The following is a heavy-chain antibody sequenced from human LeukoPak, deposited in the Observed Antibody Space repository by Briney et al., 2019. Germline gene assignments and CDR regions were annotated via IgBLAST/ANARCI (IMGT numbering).Heavy chain of an antibody. CDR1: GFTFSSYA. CDR2: ISGSGGTT. V-gene: IGHV3-23*01. CDR3: ARASKYYYDSTGYPRDY. J-gene: IGHJ4*02. D-gene: IGHD3-22*01. Sequence: GGSLRLSCAASGFTFSSYAMSWVRQAPGKGLDWVSAISGSGGTTYYADSVKGRFTISRDNAKNSLYLQMNSLRAEDTAVYYCARASKYYYDSTGYPRDYGGQGTLVTVSS.